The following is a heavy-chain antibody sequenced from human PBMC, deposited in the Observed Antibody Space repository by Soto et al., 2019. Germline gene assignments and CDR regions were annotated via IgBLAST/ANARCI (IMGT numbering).Heavy chain of an antibody. CDR3: ARAGTAGNGGWFDP. CDR2: IYYSGST. Sequence: SDTLSLTCTFSVVSISSYYWSCIRHPPGKGLEWIGYIYYSGSTNYNPSLKSRVTISVDTSKNQFSLKLSSVTAADAAVYYCARAGTAGNGGWFDPWGQGTLVTVS. D-gene: IGHD6-13*01. J-gene: IGHJ5*02. CDR1: VVSISSYY. V-gene: IGHV4-59*07.